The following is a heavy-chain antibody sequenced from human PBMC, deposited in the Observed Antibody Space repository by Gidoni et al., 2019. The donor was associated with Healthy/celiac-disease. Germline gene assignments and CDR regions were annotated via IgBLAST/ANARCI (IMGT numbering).Heavy chain of an antibody. V-gene: IGHV3-33*01. Sequence: QVQLVASGGGVVQPGRSLRLSCAASGFTFSSYGMHWVRPAPGKGLEGVAVIWYDGSNKYYADSVKGRFTISRDNSKNTLYLQMNSLRAEDTAVYYCARDLFAGVAAAGNDYWGQGTLVTVSS. CDR2: IWYDGSNK. D-gene: IGHD6-13*01. J-gene: IGHJ4*02. CDR3: ARDLFAGVAAAGNDY. CDR1: GFTFSSYG.